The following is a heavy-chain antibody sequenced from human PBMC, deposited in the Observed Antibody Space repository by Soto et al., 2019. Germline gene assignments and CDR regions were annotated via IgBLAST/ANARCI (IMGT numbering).Heavy chain of an antibody. CDR3: AKRGSGSYFDY. CDR2: ISGSGDST. D-gene: IGHD1-26*01. J-gene: IGHJ4*02. Sequence: GGSLRLSCAASGFTFSSYAMSWVRQAPGKGLEWVSVISGSGDSTYYADSVKGRFTISRDNSKNTLYLQMNSLRAEDTAVYYCAKRGSGSYFDYWGQATRVTVSS. V-gene: IGHV3-23*01. CDR1: GFTFSSYA.